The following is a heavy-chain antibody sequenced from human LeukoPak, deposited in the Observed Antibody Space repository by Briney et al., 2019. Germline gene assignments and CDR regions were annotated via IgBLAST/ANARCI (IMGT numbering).Heavy chain of an antibody. D-gene: IGHD6-6*01. J-gene: IGHJ4*02. CDR2: IIPIFGTA. CDR1: GGTFSSYA. V-gene: IGHV1-69*13. Sequence: SVNVSCKASGGTFSSYAISWVRQAPGQGLEWMGGIIPIFGTANYAQKFQGRVTITADESTSTAYMELSSLRSEDTAVYYCARDGGGIAAPLQNWGQGTLVTVSS. CDR3: ARDGGGIAAPLQN.